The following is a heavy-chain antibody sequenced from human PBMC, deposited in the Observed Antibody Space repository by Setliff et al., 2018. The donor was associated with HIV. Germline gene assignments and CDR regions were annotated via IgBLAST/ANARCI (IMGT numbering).Heavy chain of an antibody. CDR2: IYYSGST. D-gene: IGHD2-2*01. J-gene: IGHJ6*03. CDR3: ARVDCSGTSCYRDSYYYMDV. CDR1: GGSISIISYY. Sequence: PSETLSLTCTVSGGSISIISYYWGWIRQPPGKGLEYIGSIYYSGSTYYNPSLKSRVTISVDTSKNQFSLNLSSVTAADTAVYYCARVDCSGTSCYRDSYYYMDVWGKGTTVTSP. V-gene: IGHV4-39*01.